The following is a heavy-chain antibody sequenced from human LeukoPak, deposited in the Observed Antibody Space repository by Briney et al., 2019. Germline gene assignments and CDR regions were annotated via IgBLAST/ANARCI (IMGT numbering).Heavy chain of an antibody. CDR3: ARQEGDYLGSHIDY. D-gene: IGHD7-27*01. CDR2: IYPVDSDT. Sequence: GESLKISCKGSGYSFTSYWIGWVRQMPGKGLEWMGIIYPVDSDTRYSPSFQGQVTISADKSISTVYLQWSSLKPSDTALYYCARQEGDYLGSHIDYWGQGTLVTVSS. V-gene: IGHV5-51*01. CDR1: GYSFTSYW. J-gene: IGHJ4*02.